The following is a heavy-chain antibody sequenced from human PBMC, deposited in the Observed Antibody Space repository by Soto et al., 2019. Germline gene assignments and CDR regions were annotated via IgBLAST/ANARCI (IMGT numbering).Heavy chain of an antibody. CDR2: ISGSGGST. CDR3: AKEYCTNGVCYTPGINWFDP. D-gene: IGHD2-8*01. V-gene: IGHV3-23*01. Sequence: EVQLLESGGGLVQPGGSLRLSCAASGFTFSSYAMSWVRQAPGKGLEWVSAISGSGGSTYYADSVKGRFTISRDNSKNPLYLQMNSLRAEDTAVYYCAKEYCTNGVCYTPGINWFDPWGQGTLVTVSS. CDR1: GFTFSSYA. J-gene: IGHJ5*02.